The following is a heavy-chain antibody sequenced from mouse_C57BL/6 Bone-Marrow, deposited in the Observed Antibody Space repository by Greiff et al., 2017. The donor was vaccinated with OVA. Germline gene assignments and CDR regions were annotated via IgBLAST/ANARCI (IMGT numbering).Heavy chain of an antibody. J-gene: IGHJ4*01. CDR2: IDPENGDT. Sequence: EVKLMESGAELVRPGASVKLSCTASGFNIKDDYMHWVKQRPEQGLEWIGWIDPENGDTEYASKFQGKATITADTSSNTAYLQLSSLTSEDTAVYYCTTLYYYAMDYWGQGTSVTVSS. CDR3: TTLYYYAMDY. V-gene: IGHV14-4*01. CDR1: GFNIKDDY.